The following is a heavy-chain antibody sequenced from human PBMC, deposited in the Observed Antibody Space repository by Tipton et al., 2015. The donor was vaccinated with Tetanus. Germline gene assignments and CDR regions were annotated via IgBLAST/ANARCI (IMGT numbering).Heavy chain of an antibody. Sequence: TLSLNCTVSGASSNSGDYYWAWSRQPPGKGPEGIGIIYYTGSTYYNPSLKSRVTISEDTSKNQFSLKLSSVIAANTVMYYCSRWSASGQGAFAIWGQGPMVTVSS. J-gene: IGHJ3*02. CDR1: GASSNSGDYY. CDR2: IYYTGST. D-gene: IGHD6-6*01. CDR3: SRWSASGQGAFAI. V-gene: IGHV4-39*01.